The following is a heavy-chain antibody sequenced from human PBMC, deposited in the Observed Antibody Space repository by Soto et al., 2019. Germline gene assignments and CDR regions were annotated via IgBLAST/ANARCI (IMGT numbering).Heavy chain of an antibody. J-gene: IGHJ4*01. V-gene: IGHV3-15*07. CDR2: IKSKTDGGTT. D-gene: IGHD3-22*01. CDR3: TTDSYSTIIIVRFDY. Sequence: GGSLRLSCAASGFTLSTYWMHWVRQAPGKGLEWVGRIKSKTDGGTTDYAEPVKGRFAISRDDSNNMVYLQMNSLKIEDTAVYYCTTDSYSTIIIVRFDYWGHGTLVTVSS. CDR1: GFTLSTYW.